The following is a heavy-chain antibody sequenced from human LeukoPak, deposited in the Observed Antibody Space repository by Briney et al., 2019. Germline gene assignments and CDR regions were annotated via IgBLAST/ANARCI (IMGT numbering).Heavy chain of an antibody. V-gene: IGHV3-48*04. J-gene: IGHJ1*01. CDR2: TSSSSSTI. Sequence: GGSLRLSCAASGFTFSSYSMNWVRQAPGKGLEWVSYTSSSSSTIYYADSVKGRFTISRDNTKKSLYLQMNSLRAEDTAVYYCARGIRDYNDQLGYFQHWGQGTLVTVSS. CDR1: GFTFSSYS. D-gene: IGHD4-11*01. CDR3: ARGIRDYNDQLGYFQH.